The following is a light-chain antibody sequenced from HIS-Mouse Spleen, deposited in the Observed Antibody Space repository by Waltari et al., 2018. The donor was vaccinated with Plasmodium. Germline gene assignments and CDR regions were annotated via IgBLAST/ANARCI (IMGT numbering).Light chain of an antibody. Sequence: TQSPGTLSLSPGERATLSCRASQSVSSSYLAWYQQKPGQAPRLLIYGASSRATGIPDRFSGSGSGTDFTLTISRLEPEDFAVYYCQQYGSSPQITFGGGTK. CDR1: QSVSSSY. V-gene: IGKV3-20*01. J-gene: IGKJ4*01. CDR3: QQYGSSPQIT. CDR2: GAS.